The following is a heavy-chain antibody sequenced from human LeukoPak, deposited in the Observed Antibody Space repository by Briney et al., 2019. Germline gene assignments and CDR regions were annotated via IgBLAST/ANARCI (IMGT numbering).Heavy chain of an antibody. CDR2: INPSGGST. J-gene: IGHJ6*03. D-gene: IGHD3-3*01. V-gene: IGHV1-46*01. CDR3: ARDGKYDFWSGYYTGKEYYYYMDV. Sequence: ASVKVSCKASGYTFTSYSMHWVRQAPGQGLEWMGIINPSGGSTSYAQKFQGRVTMTRDMSTSTVYMELSSLRSEDTAVYYCARDGKYDFWSGYYTGKEYYYYMDVWGKGTTVIVSS. CDR1: GYTFTSYS.